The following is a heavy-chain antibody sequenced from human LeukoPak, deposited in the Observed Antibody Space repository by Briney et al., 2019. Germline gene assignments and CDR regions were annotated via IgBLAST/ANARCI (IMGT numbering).Heavy chain of an antibody. CDR1: GYTFTSYG. J-gene: IGHJ3*02. CDR2: IIPIFGTA. V-gene: IGHV1-69*13. Sequence: ASVKVSCKASGYTFTSYGISWVRQAPGQGLEWMGGIIPIFGTANYAQKFQGRVTITADESTSTAYMELSSLRSEDTAVYYCASSITMIVVVPSHPVAFDIWGQGTMVTVSS. D-gene: IGHD3-22*01. CDR3: ASSITMIVVVPSHPVAFDI.